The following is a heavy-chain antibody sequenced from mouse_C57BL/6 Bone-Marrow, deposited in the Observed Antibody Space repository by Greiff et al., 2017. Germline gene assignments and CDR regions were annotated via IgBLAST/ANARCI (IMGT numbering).Heavy chain of an antibody. Sequence: QVQLKQSGAELARPGASVKLSCKASGYTFTSYGISWVKQRTGQGLEWIGEIYPRSGNTYYNEKFKGKATLTADKSSSTAYMELRSLTSEDSAVYFCARAWGPAWFAYWGQGTLVTVSA. J-gene: IGHJ3*01. CDR1: GYTFTSYG. CDR2: IYPRSGNT. D-gene: IGHD4-1*01. CDR3: ARAWGPAWFAY. V-gene: IGHV1-81*01.